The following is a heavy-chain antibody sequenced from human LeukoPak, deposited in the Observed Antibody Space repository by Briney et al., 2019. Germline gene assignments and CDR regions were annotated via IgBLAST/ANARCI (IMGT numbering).Heavy chain of an antibody. CDR2: IYSGGST. CDR3: ARGLLQTHYYYYGMDV. J-gene: IGHJ6*02. D-gene: IGHD2-15*01. Sequence: PGGSLRLSCAASGFTVSSNYMSWVRQAPGKGLEWVSVIYSGGSTYYADSVKGRFTISRHNSKNTLYLQMNSLRAEVTAVYYCARGLLQTHYYYYGMDVWGQGTTVTVS. CDR1: GFTVSSNY. V-gene: IGHV3-53*04.